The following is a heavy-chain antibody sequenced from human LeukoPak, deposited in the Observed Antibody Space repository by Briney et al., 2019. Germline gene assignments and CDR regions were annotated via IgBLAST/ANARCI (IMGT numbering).Heavy chain of an antibody. CDR1: GFTFSSYA. V-gene: IGHV3-30*04. D-gene: IGHD6-19*01. J-gene: IGHJ4*02. CDR2: ISYDGSNK. CDR3: ASGEDSSGWYGY. Sequence: PGGSLRLSCAASGFTFSSYAMHWVRQAPGKGLEWVAVISYDGSNKYYADSVKGRFTISRDNSKNTLYLQMNSLRAEDTAVYYCASGEDSSGWYGYWGQGTLVTVSS.